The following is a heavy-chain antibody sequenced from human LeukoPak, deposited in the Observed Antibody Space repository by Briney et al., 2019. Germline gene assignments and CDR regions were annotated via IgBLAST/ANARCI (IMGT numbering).Heavy chain of an antibody. CDR1: GFPFSSYA. V-gene: IGHV3-23*01. CDR2: ISGSGGST. CDR3: AKDNALAPDYCSGGSCYLATFDY. Sequence: PGGSLRLSCAASGFPFSSYAMSWVRQAPGKGLEWVSGISGSGGSTHYADSVKGRFTISRDNSKNTLYLQMNRLRAEDTAVYFCAKDNALAPDYCSGGSCYLATFDYWGQGTLVTVSS. D-gene: IGHD2-15*01. J-gene: IGHJ4*02.